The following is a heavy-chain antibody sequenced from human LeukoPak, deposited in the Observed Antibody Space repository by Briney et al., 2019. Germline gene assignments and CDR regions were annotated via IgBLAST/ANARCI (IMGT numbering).Heavy chain of an antibody. D-gene: IGHD3-22*01. Sequence: GGSLILSCAASGFTFNDHAMYWVRQAPGKGLEWVSGINWNSDRIGYADSVKGRFTISRDDAKNSLFLQMNSLRAEDTALYYCARASYYYDTTGLGAVDVWGQGTMVTVSS. V-gene: IGHV3-9*01. CDR3: ARASYYYDTTGLGAVDV. J-gene: IGHJ3*01. CDR1: GFTFNDHA. CDR2: INWNSDRI.